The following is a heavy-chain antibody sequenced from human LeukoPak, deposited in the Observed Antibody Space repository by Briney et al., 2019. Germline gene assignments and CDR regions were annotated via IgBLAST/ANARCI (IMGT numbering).Heavy chain of an antibody. D-gene: IGHD5-24*01. J-gene: IGHJ4*02. CDR3: ARGERRDGYSDY. Sequence: GASVKVSCKASGYTFTSYDINWVRQATGQGLEWMGWMNPNSGNTGYAQKFQGRVTMTRNTSISTAYMELSSLRSEDTAVYYRARGERRDGYSDYWGQGTLVTVSS. CDR2: MNPNSGNT. V-gene: IGHV1-8*01. CDR1: GYTFTSYD.